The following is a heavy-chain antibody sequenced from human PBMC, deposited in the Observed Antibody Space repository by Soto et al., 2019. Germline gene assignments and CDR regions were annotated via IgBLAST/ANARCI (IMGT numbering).Heavy chain of an antibody. CDR3: AKRDHYDTSGY. V-gene: IGHV3-23*01. CDR2: ISSSGGST. Sequence: PGKGLEWVSAISSSGGSTYYADSVKGRFTISRDNSKNTLYLQMNSLRAEDTAVYYCAKRDHYDTSGYWGQGTLVTVSS. D-gene: IGHD3-22*01. J-gene: IGHJ4*02.